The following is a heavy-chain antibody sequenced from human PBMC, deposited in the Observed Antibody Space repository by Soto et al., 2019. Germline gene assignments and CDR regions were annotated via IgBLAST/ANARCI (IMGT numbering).Heavy chain of an antibody. CDR3: AREVGEVDYSSSSDAFDI. D-gene: IGHD6-6*01. CDR2: IYYSGII. V-gene: IGHV4-30-4*01. Sequence: QVQLQESGPGLVKPSQTLSLTCSVSGGSISSGDYYWSWIRQPPGKGLEWIAYIYYSGIIYYNPSLKSRVNLSRETSKKQFFPNLYSVTAADTAVYYCAREVGEVDYSSSSDAFDIWGQGTMVTVSS. CDR1: GGSISSGDYY. J-gene: IGHJ3*02.